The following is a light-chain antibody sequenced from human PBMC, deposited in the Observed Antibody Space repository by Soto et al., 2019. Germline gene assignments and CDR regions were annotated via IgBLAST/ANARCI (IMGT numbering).Light chain of an antibody. J-gene: IGKJ4*01. V-gene: IGKV3-15*01. Sequence: EIVMTQSPDTLSVSPGERATLSCRASQSVSSNLAWYQQKPGQAPRLVIYDASTRAPGFPARFSGSGSGTDFTHTISRLQSEDFAVYYCQQYGYSPLTFGGGTKVDI. CDR3: QQYGYSPLT. CDR2: DAS. CDR1: QSVSSN.